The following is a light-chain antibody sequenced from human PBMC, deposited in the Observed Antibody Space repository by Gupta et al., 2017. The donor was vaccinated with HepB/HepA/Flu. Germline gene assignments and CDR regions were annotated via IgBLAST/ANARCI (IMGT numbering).Light chain of an antibody. CDR1: QSRVHTDGNTY. CDR3: QQTKHWPPVT. Sequence: DVVMTQSPLSLPVTLGQPASISCSSSQSRVHTDGNTYLSWIYQRQGQSPRRLLYKVSNREAGVADRFSGSGGGKDVTIKNSRGEEEDVGGYYCQQTKHWPPVTFGQGTQVDIK. J-gene: IGKJ5*01. CDR2: KVS. V-gene: IGKV2-30*02.